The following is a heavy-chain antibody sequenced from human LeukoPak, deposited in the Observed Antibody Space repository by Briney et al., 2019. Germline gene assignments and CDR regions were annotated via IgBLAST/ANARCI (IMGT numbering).Heavy chain of an antibody. V-gene: IGHV4-34*01. CDR3: ARFSNDHGVKFDY. J-gene: IGHJ4*02. D-gene: IGHD4-17*01. CDR1: GGSFSGYY. Sequence: SETLSLTCAVYGGSFSGYYWSWIRQPPGKGLEWIGEINHSGSTNYNPSLKSRVTISVDTSKNQFSLKLSSVTAADTAVYYCARFSNDHGVKFDYWGQGTLVTVSS. CDR2: INHSGST.